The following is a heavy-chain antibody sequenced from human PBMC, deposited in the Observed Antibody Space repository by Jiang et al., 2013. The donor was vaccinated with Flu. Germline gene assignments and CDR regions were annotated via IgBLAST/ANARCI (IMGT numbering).Heavy chain of an antibody. J-gene: IGHJ4*02. V-gene: IGHV3-15*01. CDR1: GFTFSNAW. D-gene: IGHD3-22*01. CDR3: TTPTRNYYDSSGYYFDY. CDR2: IKSKTDGGTT. Sequence: QLVESGGGLVKPGGSLRLSCAASGFTFSNAWMSWVRQAPGKGLEWVGRIKSKTDGGTTDYAAPVKGRFTISRDDSKNTLYLQMNSLKTEDTAVYYCTTPTRNYYDSSGYYFDYWGQGTLVTVSS.